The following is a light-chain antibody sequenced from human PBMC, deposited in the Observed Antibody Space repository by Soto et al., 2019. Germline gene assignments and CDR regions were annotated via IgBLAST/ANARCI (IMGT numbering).Light chain of an antibody. CDR3: QQRGNWPPTWT. V-gene: IGKV3-11*01. CDR2: DAS. CDR1: QSVSSY. J-gene: IGKJ1*01. Sequence: EIVLTQSPSTLSLSPGERATLSCRASQSVSSYLAWYQQKPGQAPRLLIYDASNRATGIPARFSGSWSGTDFTLTINGLEPEDSAVYYCQQRGNWPPTWTFGQGTKVDIK.